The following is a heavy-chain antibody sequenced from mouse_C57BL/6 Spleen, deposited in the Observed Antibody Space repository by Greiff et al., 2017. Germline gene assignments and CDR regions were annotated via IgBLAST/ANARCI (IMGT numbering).Heavy chain of an antibody. CDR3: ARSYYYGSSYGYFDV. Sequence: QVQLQQPGAELVMPGASVKLSCKASGYTFTSYWMHWVKQRPGQGLEWIGEIDPSASYTNYTQKFKGKSTLTVDKSSSTAYMQLSSLTSEDSAVYYCARSYYYGSSYGYFDVWGTGTTVTVSS. CDR2: IDPSASYT. CDR1: GYTFTSYW. D-gene: IGHD1-1*01. J-gene: IGHJ1*03. V-gene: IGHV1-69*01.